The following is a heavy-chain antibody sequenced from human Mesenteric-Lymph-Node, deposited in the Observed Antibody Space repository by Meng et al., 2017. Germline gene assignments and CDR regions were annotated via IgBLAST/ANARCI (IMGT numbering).Heavy chain of an antibody. CDR1: GFTFSSYA. CDR2: ISSNGGST. Sequence: GGSLRLSCAASGFTFSSYAMHWVRQAPGKGLEYVSAISSNGGSTYYANSVKGRFTISRDNSKNTLYLQMGSLRAEDMAVYYCAKGGWLQHNIDYWGQGTLVTVSS. CDR3: AKGGWLQHNIDY. V-gene: IGHV3-64*01. D-gene: IGHD5-24*01. J-gene: IGHJ4*02.